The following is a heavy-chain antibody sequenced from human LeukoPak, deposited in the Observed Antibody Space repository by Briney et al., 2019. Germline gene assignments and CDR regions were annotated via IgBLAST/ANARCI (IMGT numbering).Heavy chain of an antibody. V-gene: IGHV4-38-2*02. CDR3: ARAPMGARDSSYFDY. J-gene: IGHJ4*02. D-gene: IGHD3-16*01. CDR2: IYHSGST. Sequence: SETLSLTCTVSGYSISSGYYWGWIRQPPGKGLEWIGSIYHSGSTYYNPSLKSRVTISVDTSKNQFSLKLSSVTAADTAVYYCARAPMGARDSSYFDYWGQGTLVTVSS. CDR1: GYSISSGYY.